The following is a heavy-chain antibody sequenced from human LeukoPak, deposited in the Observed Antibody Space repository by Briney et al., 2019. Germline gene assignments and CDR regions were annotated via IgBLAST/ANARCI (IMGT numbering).Heavy chain of an antibody. V-gene: IGHV4-34*01. CDR2: INHSGST. CDR3: ARGRGSGWAKSGYFDY. D-gene: IGHD6-19*01. Sequence: SETLSLTCAVYGGSFSGYYWSWIRQPPGKGLEWIGEINHSGSTNYNPSLKSRVTISVDTSKSQFSLKLSSVTAADTAVYYCARGRGSGWAKSGYFDYWGQGTLVTVSS. CDR1: GGSFSGYY. J-gene: IGHJ4*02.